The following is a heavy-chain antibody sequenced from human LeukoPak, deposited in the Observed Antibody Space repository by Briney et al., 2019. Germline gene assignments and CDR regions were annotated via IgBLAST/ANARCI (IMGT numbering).Heavy chain of an antibody. Sequence: SETLSLTCTVSGGSISSYYWSWIRQPPGKGLEWIGYIYYSGSTNYNPSLKSRVTILVDTSKNQFPLKLSSVTAADTAVYYCARHGAAAGTGKFDYWGQGTLVTVSS. CDR3: ARHGAAAGTGKFDY. V-gene: IGHV4-59*08. J-gene: IGHJ4*02. CDR2: IYYSGST. D-gene: IGHD6-13*01. CDR1: GGSISSYY.